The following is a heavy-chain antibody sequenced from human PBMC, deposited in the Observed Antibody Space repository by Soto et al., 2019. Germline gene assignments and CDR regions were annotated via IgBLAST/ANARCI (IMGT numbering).Heavy chain of an antibody. J-gene: IGHJ6*03. D-gene: IGHD3-10*01. CDR1: GYTFTSYD. CDR2: MNPNSGNT. V-gene: IGHV1-8*01. Sequence: QVQLVQSGAEVKKPGASVKVSCKASGYTFTSYDINWVRQATGQGLEWMGWMNPNSGNTGYAQKSQGRVTMTRNTSISTAYMELSSLRSEDTAVYYCARGYYYGSGSYQAGYYYYYMDVWGKGTTVTVSS. CDR3: ARGYYYGSGSYQAGYYYYYMDV.